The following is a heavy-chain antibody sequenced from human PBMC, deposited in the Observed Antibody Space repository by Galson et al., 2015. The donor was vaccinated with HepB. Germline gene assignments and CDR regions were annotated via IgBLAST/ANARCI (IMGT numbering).Heavy chain of an antibody. D-gene: IGHD6-13*01. V-gene: IGHV3-11*05. CDR3: ARVGIAAAGTSWHYFDY. J-gene: IGHJ4*02. CDR2: ISSSSSYT. Sequence: SLRLSCAASGFTFSDYYMSWIRQAPGKGLEWVSYISSSSSYTNYADSVKGRFTISRDNAKNSLYLQMNSLRAEDTALYYCARVGIAAAGTSWHYFDYWGQGTLVTVSS. CDR1: GFTFSDYY.